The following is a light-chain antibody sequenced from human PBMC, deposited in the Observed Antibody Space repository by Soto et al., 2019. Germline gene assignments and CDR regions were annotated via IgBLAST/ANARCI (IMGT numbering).Light chain of an antibody. Sequence: QSALTQPASVSGSPGQSITISCTGTSSDVGGYNHVSWYQQHPGKAPKLMIYEVSNRPAGVSNHFSGSKSGNKASLTISGIQAEDEADYYCISYTSSSTVVFGGGTKLTVL. CDR1: SSDVGGYNH. CDR2: EVS. CDR3: ISYTSSSTVV. V-gene: IGLV2-14*01. J-gene: IGLJ2*01.